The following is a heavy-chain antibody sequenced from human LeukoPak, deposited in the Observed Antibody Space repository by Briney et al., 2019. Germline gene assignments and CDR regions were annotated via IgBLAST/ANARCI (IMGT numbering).Heavy chain of an antibody. CDR2: INSDSSHI. J-gene: IGHJ4*02. Sequence: PGGSLRLSCAASGFTFSSYSMNWVRQAPGKGLEWVSSINSDSSHIYYADSVKGRFTISRDNAKDSLYLQMNSLRAGDTAVYYCARGPIPDYWGQGTLVTVSS. CDR3: ARGPIPDY. CDR1: GFTFSSYS. D-gene: IGHD2-2*02. V-gene: IGHV3-21*01.